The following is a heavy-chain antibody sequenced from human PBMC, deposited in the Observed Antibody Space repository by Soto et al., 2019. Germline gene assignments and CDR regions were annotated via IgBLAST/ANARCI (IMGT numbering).Heavy chain of an antibody. J-gene: IGHJ4*02. D-gene: IGHD6-19*01. V-gene: IGHV3-33*06. CDR2: IWYDGSNK. CDR3: AKDKLAVAVAAPFDY. CDR1: GFTFSSYG. Sequence: GGSLRLSCAASGFTFSSYGMHGVRQAPGKGLEWVAVIWYDGSNKYYADSVKGRFTISRDNSKNTLYLQMNSLRAEDTAVYYCAKDKLAVAVAAPFDYWGQGTLVTVSS.